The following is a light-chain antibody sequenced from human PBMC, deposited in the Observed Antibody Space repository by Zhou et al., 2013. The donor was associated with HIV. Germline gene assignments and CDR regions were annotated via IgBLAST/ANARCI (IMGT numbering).Light chain of an antibody. Sequence: EIVLTQSPGTLSLSPGERATLSCRASQSVSSSYLAWYQQKPGQAPRLLIYGASSRATGIPDRFSGSGSGTDFTLTISRLEPEDFAVYYCQLYGRSPPYIFGQGTNLEI. CDR3: QLYGRSPPYI. CDR2: GAS. J-gene: IGKJ2*01. V-gene: IGKV3-20*01. CDR1: QSVSSSY.